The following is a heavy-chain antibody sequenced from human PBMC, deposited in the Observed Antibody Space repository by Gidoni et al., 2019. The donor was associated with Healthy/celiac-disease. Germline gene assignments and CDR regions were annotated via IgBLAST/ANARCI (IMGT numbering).Heavy chain of an antibody. Sequence: QVQLVQSGAEVKKPGASVKVSCKASGYTFTSYAMHWLRQAPGQRLEWMGWINAGNGNTKYSQKFQGRVTITRDTSASTAYMELSSLRSEDTAVYYCARDNPPLPPRGAFDIWGQGTMVTVSS. CDR2: INAGNGNT. J-gene: IGHJ3*02. CDR1: GYTFTSYA. V-gene: IGHV1-3*01. CDR3: ARDNPPLPPRGAFDI. D-gene: IGHD3-10*01.